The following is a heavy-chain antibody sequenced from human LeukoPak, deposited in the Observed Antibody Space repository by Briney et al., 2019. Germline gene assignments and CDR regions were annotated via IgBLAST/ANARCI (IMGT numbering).Heavy chain of an antibody. V-gene: IGHV4-38-2*01. CDR3: ARQHDSYYYYYIDV. Sequence: SETLSLTCAVSGYSISNGYYWVWTGQPPGKGLEWIGSLYHSDTVYYNTALESRVSMSVDTSKNQFTLKLSFVTAADTAVYYCARQHDSYYYYYIDVWGSGTTVTVSS. CDR2: LYHSDTV. J-gene: IGHJ6*03. CDR1: GYSISNGYY.